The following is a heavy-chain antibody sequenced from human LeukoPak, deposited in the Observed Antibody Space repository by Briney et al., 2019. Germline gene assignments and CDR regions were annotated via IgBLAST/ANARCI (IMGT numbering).Heavy chain of an antibody. CDR1: GYTFKSYG. CDR2: ISAYNGNT. Sequence: ASVKVSCKASGYTFKSYGISWVRQAPGQGLEWMGWISAYNGNTNYAQNLQGRVTMTTDTSTSTAYMELRSLRSDDTAVYYCARTLRDYFYYYMDVWGKGTTVTVSS. CDR3: ARTLRDYFYYYMDV. V-gene: IGHV1-18*01. J-gene: IGHJ6*03.